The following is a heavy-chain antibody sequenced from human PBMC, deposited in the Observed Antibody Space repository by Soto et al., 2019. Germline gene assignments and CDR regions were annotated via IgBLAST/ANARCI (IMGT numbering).Heavy chain of an antibody. J-gene: IGHJ5*02. V-gene: IGHV4-4*02. CDR2: VYHTGDT. CDR3: AREIVTAGGNNYFDP. D-gene: IGHD2-21*02. CDR1: GGTVASSHW. Sequence: SETLSLTXGVSGGTVASSHWWSWVRQSPSRGLEWIGNVYHTGDTNFNPSLQSRVTFSVDKSNNQFSLRLTSLTAADTAVYFCAREIVTAGGNNYFDPWGPGTLVTVSS.